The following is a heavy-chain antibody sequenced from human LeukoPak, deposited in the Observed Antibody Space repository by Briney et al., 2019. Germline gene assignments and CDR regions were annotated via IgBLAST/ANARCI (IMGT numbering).Heavy chain of an antibody. J-gene: IGHJ6*03. CDR1: GYTFTSYY. Sequence: ASVKVSCKASGYTFTSYYMHWVRQAPGQGLEWMGIINPTSGTTTYAQKFQGTVTMARDASTSTVYMDLSSLRSEDTAVYYCARDPGLTSYYYYMDVWGKGTTVTVSS. CDR2: INPTSGTT. CDR3: ARDPGLTSYYYYMDV. V-gene: IGHV1-46*01. D-gene: IGHD1-14*01.